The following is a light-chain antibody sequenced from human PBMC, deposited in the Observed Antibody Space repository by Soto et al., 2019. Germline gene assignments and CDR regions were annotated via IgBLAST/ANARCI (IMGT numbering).Light chain of an antibody. CDR1: QALSSW. V-gene: IGKV1-12*01. J-gene: IGKJ3*01. Sequence: DILMTQSPSSVSASVGDRVTITCRASQALSSWLAWYQHKPGKAPNLLIYAASSLQSGVPSRFNGSASGTDFTLTISSMQPEDFATYYCQQSNSLPRKFTFGPGTKVDIK. CDR2: AAS. CDR3: QQSNSLPRKFT.